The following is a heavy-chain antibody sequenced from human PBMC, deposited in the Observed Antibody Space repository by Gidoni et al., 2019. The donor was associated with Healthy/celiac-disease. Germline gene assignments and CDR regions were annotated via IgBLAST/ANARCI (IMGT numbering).Heavy chain of an antibody. CDR3: ARDLNGSGKYNWFDP. V-gene: IGHV1-69*01. CDR1: AGTFSSYA. J-gene: IGHJ5*02. D-gene: IGHD3-10*01. Sequence: QVQLVPSGAEVQKPRSSVEVSSKASAGTFSSYAISLVRQAPGHGLEWMGGIIPIFGTANYAQKFQGRVTITADESTITAYMELSSLRSEDTAVYYCARDLNGSGKYNWFDPWGQGTLVTVSS. CDR2: IIPIFGTA.